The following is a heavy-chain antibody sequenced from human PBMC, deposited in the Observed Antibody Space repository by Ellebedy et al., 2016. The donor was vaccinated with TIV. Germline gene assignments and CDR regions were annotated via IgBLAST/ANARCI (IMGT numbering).Heavy chain of an antibody. Sequence: MPSETLSLTCAISGDNVSSNSAAWNWIRQSPSRGLEWLGRTYYRSTWYSDYAGSVKSRITINPDSSKNQFSLHLQSVTPEDTAIYYCARGGYGDSNWFDPWGRGTLVTVSS. CDR1: GDNVSSNSAA. J-gene: IGHJ5*01. D-gene: IGHD4-17*01. V-gene: IGHV6-1*01. CDR3: ARGGYGDSNWFDP. CDR2: TYYRSTWYS.